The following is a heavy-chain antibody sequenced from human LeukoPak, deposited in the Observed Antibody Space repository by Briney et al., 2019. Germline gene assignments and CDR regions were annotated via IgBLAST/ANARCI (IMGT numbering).Heavy chain of an antibody. J-gene: IGHJ6*02. V-gene: IGHV3-23*01. D-gene: IGHD1-26*01. CDR3: ARAQWELLRAFYYYYGMDV. Sequence: GGSLRLSCAASGFTFSSYAMSWVRQAPGKGLEWVSAISGSGGSTYYADSVKGRFTISRDNSKNTLYLQMNSLRAEDTAVYYCARAQWELLRAFYYYYGMDVWGQGTTATVSS. CDR1: GFTFSSYA. CDR2: ISGSGGST.